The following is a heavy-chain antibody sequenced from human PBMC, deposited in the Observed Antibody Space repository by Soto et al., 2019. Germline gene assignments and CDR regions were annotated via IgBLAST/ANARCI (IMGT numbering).Heavy chain of an antibody. CDR1: GFTFSNYG. CDR3: AKDRLGYCSGGSCYPLGS. Sequence: QVQLVESGGGVVQPGRSLRLSCAASGFTFSNYGMHWVRQAPGKGLEWVSLISYDGSNKYYAVSVKGRFTISRDNSKNTLYLQMNSLRAEDTGVYYCAKDRLGYCSGGSCYPLGSWGQGTLVTVSS. J-gene: IGHJ5*02. V-gene: IGHV3-30*18. CDR2: ISYDGSNK. D-gene: IGHD2-15*01.